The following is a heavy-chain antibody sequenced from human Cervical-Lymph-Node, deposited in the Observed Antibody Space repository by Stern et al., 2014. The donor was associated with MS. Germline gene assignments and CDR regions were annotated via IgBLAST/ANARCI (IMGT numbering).Heavy chain of an antibody. CDR2: IYYRGST. Sequence: VQLVESGPGLVKPSQTLSLTCTVSGGSISSGDYYWSWIRQPPGTGLEWIGYIYYRGSTYYNPSLKSRVTISVDTSKNQFSLKLSSVTAADTAVYYCAREATVPRGNWFDPWGQGTLVTVSS. CDR1: GGSISSGDYY. CDR3: AREATVPRGNWFDP. V-gene: IGHV4-30-4*01. J-gene: IGHJ5*02. D-gene: IGHD4-17*01.